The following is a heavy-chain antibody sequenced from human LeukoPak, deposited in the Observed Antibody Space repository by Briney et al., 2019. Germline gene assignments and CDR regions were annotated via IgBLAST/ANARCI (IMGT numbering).Heavy chain of an antibody. CDR2: TYYRGTT. V-gene: IGHV4-39*07. CDR3: ARNVRLGSGELSFAPFKNWFDP. D-gene: IGHD3-16*02. Sequence: SETLSLTCTVSGASISSTSYYWGWIRQPPGKGLEWIGSTYYRGTTYYNPSLKSRVTISVDTSKNQFSLKLSSVTAADTAVYYCARNVRLGSGELSFAPFKNWFDPWGQGTLSPSPQ. J-gene: IGHJ5*02. CDR1: GASISSTSYY.